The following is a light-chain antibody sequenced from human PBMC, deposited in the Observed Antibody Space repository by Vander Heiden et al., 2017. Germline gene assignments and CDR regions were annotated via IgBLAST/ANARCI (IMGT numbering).Light chain of an antibody. Sequence: SYELTHPPSLSVSPGQTARITCSGDALPKQYAYWYQQKPGQAPVLVIYKDSERPSGIPERFPGSSSGTTVTLTISGVQAEDEADYYCQSADSSGTYVVFGGGTKLTVL. V-gene: IGLV3-25*03. J-gene: IGLJ2*01. CDR2: KDS. CDR3: QSADSSGTYVV. CDR1: ALPKQY.